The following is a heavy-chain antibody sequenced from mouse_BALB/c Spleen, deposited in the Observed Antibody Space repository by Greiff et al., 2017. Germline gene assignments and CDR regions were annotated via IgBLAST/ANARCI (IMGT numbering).Heavy chain of an antibody. D-gene: IGHD2-4*01. CDR2: ISYDGSN. V-gene: IGHV3-6*02. CDR1: GYSITSGYY. Sequence: EVKLQESGPGLVKPSQSLSLTCSVTGYSITSGYYWNWIRQFPGNKLEWMGYISYDGSNNYNPSLKNRISITRDTSKNQFFLKLNSVTTEDTATYYCARGVYDYGFPYWGQGTLVTVSA. CDR3: ARGVYDYGFPY. J-gene: IGHJ3*01.